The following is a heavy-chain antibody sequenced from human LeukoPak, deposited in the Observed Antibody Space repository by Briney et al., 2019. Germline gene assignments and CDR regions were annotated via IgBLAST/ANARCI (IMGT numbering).Heavy chain of an antibody. CDR3: ARITSFYYFDY. D-gene: IGHD1-20*01. Sequence: PGGSLRLSCTASGINFGTSWMSWVRQAPGKGLEWVAVISHDGNDKYYADSVKGRFTISRDNSKNTLFLQMNSLSDDDTAVYSCARITSFYYFDYWGQGTLVTVSS. V-gene: IGHV3-30*03. J-gene: IGHJ4*02. CDR1: GINFGTSW. CDR2: ISHDGNDK.